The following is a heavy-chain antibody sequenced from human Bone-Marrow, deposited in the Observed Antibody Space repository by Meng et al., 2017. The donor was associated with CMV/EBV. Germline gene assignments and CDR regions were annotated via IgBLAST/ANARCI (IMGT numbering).Heavy chain of an antibody. CDR2: ISSSGSTI. V-gene: IGHV3-48*03. Sequence: GESLKISCAASGFTFSSYEMNWVRQAPGKGLEWVSYISSSGSTIYYADSVKGRFTISRDNAKNSLYLQMNSLRAEDTAVYYCARSYCSSTSCYGAFDIWGQGTMVTVSS. D-gene: IGHD2-2*01. CDR3: ARSYCSSTSCYGAFDI. CDR1: GFTFSSYE. J-gene: IGHJ3*02.